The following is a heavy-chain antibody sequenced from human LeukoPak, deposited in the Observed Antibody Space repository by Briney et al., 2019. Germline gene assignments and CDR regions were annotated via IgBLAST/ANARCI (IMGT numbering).Heavy chain of an antibody. CDR1: GGSIRSGNYY. CDR2: IYYDGST. Sequence: SETLSLTCAVSGGSIRSGNYYWGWIRQPPGKGLDWIGNIYYDGSTYYNPSLKSRVTISVDTSKNQLSLTVNSVTATDTAVYHCVRRLEVWGQGTMVTVSS. J-gene: IGHJ3*01. V-gene: IGHV4-39*01. CDR3: VRRLEV.